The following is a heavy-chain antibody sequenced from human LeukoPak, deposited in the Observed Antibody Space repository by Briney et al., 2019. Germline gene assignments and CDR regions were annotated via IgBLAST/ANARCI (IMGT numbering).Heavy chain of an antibody. CDR3: ARDGPEITMVRGVIRNWFDP. V-gene: IGHV1-3*01. Sequence: ASVKVSCKASGYTFTSYAMHWVRQAPGQRLEWMVWINAGNGNTKYSQKFQGRVTITRDTSASTAYMELSSLRSEDTAVYYCARDGPEITMVRGVIRNWFDPWGQGTLVTVSS. CDR1: GYTFTSYA. J-gene: IGHJ5*02. D-gene: IGHD3-10*01. CDR2: INAGNGNT.